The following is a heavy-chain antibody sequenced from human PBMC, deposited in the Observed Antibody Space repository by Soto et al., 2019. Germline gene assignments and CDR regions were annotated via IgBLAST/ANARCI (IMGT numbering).Heavy chain of an antibody. J-gene: IGHJ4*02. V-gene: IGHV5-10-1*01. CDR2: IDPSDSYT. CDR1: GYSFTSYW. D-gene: IGHD6-6*01. CDR3: ARRMAARFGSTFYYFDY. Sequence: GASLTISWKGSGYSFTSYWISWVRQMPGKGLEWMGRIDPSDSYTNYSPSFQGHVTISADKSISTAYLQWSSLKASDTAMYYCARRMAARFGSTFYYFDYWGQGTLVTVSS.